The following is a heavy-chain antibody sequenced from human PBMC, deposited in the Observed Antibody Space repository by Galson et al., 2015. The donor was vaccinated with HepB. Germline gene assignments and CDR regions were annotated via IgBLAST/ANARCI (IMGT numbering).Heavy chain of an antibody. CDR2: TYYRSKWCN. J-gene: IGHJ3*02. V-gene: IGHV6-1*01. D-gene: IGHD2-15*01. CDR1: GDSVSRNSAA. CDR3: ASGGGTLDAFDI. Sequence: CAISGDSVSRNSAAWNWIRQSPSRGLEWLGRTYYRSKWCNNYAVFMKSRITINPDTSQNQFSLQLNSVTPEDTAVYYCASGGGTLDAFDIWGQGTMVTVSS.